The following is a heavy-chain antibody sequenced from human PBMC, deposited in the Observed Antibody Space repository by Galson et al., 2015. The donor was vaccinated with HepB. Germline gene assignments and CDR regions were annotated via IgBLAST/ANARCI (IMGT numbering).Heavy chain of an antibody. D-gene: IGHD3-3*01. V-gene: IGHV1-69*06. CDR1: GGTFSSYA. CDR3: ARGLNYDFWSGYPLYYYYGMDV. Sequence: SVKVSCKASGGTFSSYAISWVRQAPGQGLEWMGGIIPIFGTANYAQKFQGRVTITADKSTSTAYMELSSLRSEDTAVYYCARGLNYDFWSGYPLYYYYGMDVWGQGTTVTVSS. CDR2: IIPIFGTA. J-gene: IGHJ6*02.